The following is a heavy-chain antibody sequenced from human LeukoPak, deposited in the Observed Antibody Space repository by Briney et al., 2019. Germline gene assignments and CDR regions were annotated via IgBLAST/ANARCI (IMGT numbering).Heavy chain of an antibody. CDR1: GFTFSNAW. D-gene: IGHD6-25*01. Sequence: GGSLRLSCAASGFTFSNAWMSWVRQAPGKGLEWVGRIESKTDGGTTDYAAPVKGRFTISRDDSKNTLYLQMNSLKTEDTAVYYCTTVGAAALADYWGQGTLVTVSS. J-gene: IGHJ4*02. CDR2: IESKTDGGTT. V-gene: IGHV3-15*04. CDR3: TTVGAAALADY.